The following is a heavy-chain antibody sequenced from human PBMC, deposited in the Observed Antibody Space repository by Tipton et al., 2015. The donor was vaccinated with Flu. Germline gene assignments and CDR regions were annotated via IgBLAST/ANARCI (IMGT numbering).Heavy chain of an antibody. CDR2: IVRSGINT. D-gene: IGHD6-6*01. Sequence: SLRLSCTASGITFSSYAMSWVRQAPGKGLEWVSSIVRSGINTYYADSVKGRFTISRDNAKNSLYLQMNSLRAEDTAVYYCARAVGSSSSYWGQGTLVTVSS. V-gene: IGHV3-21*01. J-gene: IGHJ4*02. CDR3: ARAVGSSSSY. CDR1: GITFSSYA.